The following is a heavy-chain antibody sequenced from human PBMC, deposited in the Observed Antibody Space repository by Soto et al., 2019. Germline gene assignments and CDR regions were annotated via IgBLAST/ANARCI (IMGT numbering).Heavy chain of an antibody. CDR3: AREADYDDSSGYYYPYFDL. V-gene: IGHV4-59*01. Sequence: QVQLQESGPGLVKPSETLSLTCTVSGGSISSYYWSWIRQPPGKGLEWIGYIYYSGSTNYNPSLKRRVTISVDTSKHQFSLKLSSVTAADTAVYYCAREADYDDSSGYYYPYFDLWGRGTLVTVSS. D-gene: IGHD3-22*01. J-gene: IGHJ2*01. CDR1: GGSISSYY. CDR2: IYYSGST.